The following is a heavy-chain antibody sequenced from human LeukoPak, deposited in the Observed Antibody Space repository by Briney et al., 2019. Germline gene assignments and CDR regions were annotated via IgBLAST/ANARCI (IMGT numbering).Heavy chain of an antibody. Sequence: SETLSLTSTVTGGSISSYYWSWIRQPPGKGLEWIGYIYYSGSTNYNPSLKSRVTISVDTSKNQFSLKLSSVTAADTAVYYCARGWRAARNPHFDYWGQGTLVTVSS. J-gene: IGHJ4*02. V-gene: IGHV4-59*01. CDR1: GGSISSYY. D-gene: IGHD6-6*01. CDR3: ARGWRAARNPHFDY. CDR2: IYYSGST.